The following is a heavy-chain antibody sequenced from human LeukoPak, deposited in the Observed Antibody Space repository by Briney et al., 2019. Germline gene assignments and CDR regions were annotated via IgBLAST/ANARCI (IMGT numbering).Heavy chain of an antibody. V-gene: IGHV3-23*01. D-gene: IGHD6-13*01. CDR2: ISGSGDST. CDR1: GFIFSSYA. Sequence: GGSLRLSCAASGFIFSSYAMSWVRQAPGKGLDWVSVISGSGDSTYYADSVKGRFTISRDSSKNTLYLQMNSLRAEDTAVYYCAKRAQGSSSWYVVDSWGQGTLVTVSS. CDR3: AKRAQGSSSWYVVDS. J-gene: IGHJ4*02.